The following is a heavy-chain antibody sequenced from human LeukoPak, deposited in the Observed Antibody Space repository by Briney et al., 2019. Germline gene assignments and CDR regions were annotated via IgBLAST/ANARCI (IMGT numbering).Heavy chain of an antibody. V-gene: IGHV5-10-1*01. CDR1: GYSFTSYW. CDR3: ARHARVRRITMVRGAHPGWFDP. CDR2: IDPSDSYT. D-gene: IGHD3-10*01. Sequence: GESLRISCKGSGYSFTSYWISWVRQMPGKGLEWMGRIDPSDSYTNYSPSFQGHVTISADKSISTAYLQWSSLKASDTAMYYCARHARVRRITMVRGAHPGWFDPWGQGTLATVSS. J-gene: IGHJ5*02.